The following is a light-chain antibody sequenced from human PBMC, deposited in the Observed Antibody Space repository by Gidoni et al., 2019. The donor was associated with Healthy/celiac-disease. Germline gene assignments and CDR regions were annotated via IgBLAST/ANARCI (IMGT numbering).Light chain of an antibody. Sequence: IVMTQSPATLSVCQGDRATFACRASQSVSSNLDWYQQIPGQAPRLLIYGGSTRDPGIPAWFSGSGSGTEFTLTISSLQSEDLAVYYCQQYNNWPPELTFGGGTKVEIK. CDR1: QSVSSN. CDR3: QQYNNWPPELT. CDR2: GGS. V-gene: IGKV3-15*01. J-gene: IGKJ4*01.